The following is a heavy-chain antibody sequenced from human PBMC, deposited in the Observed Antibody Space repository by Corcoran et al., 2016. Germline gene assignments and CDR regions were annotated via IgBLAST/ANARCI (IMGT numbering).Heavy chain of an antibody. CDR2: INPSGGST. V-gene: IGHV1-46*01. J-gene: IGHJ5*02. CDR1: GYTFTSYY. Sequence: QVQLVQSGAEVKKPGASVKVSCKASGYTFTSYYMHWVRQAPGQGLEWMGIINPSGGSTSYAQKFQGRVTMTRDTSTSTVYMELSSLRSEDTAVYYCARGGGDCRSTSCYEWVNWFDPWGQGTLVTVSS. CDR3: ARGGGDCRSTSCYEWVNWFDP. D-gene: IGHD2-2*01.